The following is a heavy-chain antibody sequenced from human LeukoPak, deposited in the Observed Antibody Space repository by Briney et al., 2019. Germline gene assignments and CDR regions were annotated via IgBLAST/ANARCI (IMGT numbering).Heavy chain of an antibody. V-gene: IGHV1-2*04. CDR3: AKETAMVTWPHFDY. CDR2: INPNSGGT. J-gene: IGHJ4*02. D-gene: IGHD5-18*01. Sequence: ASVKVSCKASGYTFTGYYMHWVRQAPGQGLEWMGWINPNSGGTNYAQKFQGWVTMTRDTSISTAYMELSRLRSDDPAVYYCAKETAMVTWPHFDYWGQGTLVTVSS. CDR1: GYTFTGYY.